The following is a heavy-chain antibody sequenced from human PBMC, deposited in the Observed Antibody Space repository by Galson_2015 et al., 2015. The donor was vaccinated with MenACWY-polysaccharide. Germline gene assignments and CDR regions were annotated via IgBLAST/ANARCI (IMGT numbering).Heavy chain of an antibody. D-gene: IGHD2-2*01. CDR2: ISYDGSNK. Sequence: SLRLACAASGFTFGSYAIHWVRQAPGKGLEWVAVISYDGSNKYYADSVKGRSTISRDNSKNTLYLQMNSLRVEDTAVYYCARSYCSRTSCDGMDVWGQGTTVTVSS. CDR1: GFTFGSYA. V-gene: IGHV3-30-3*01. CDR3: ARSYCSRTSCDGMDV. J-gene: IGHJ6*02.